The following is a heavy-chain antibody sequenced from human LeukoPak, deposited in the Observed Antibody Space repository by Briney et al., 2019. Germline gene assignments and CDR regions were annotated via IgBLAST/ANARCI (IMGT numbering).Heavy chain of an antibody. Sequence: PGGSLRLSCAASGFTFSSYAMHWVRQAPGKGLEWVAVISYDGSNKYYADSVKGRFTISRDNSKNTLYLQMNSLRAEDTAVYYCAGGSGYLAPYWGQGTLVTVSS. V-gene: IGHV3-30-3*01. D-gene: IGHD5-12*01. CDR2: ISYDGSNK. J-gene: IGHJ4*01. CDR1: GFTFSSYA. CDR3: AGGSGYLAPY.